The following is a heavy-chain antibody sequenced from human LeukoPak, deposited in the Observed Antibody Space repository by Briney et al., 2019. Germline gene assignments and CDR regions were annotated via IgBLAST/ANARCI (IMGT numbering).Heavy chain of an antibody. CDR2: IQQDGSEK. CDR3: AKEGTYYYDKNWFDP. V-gene: IGHV3-7*03. Sequence: GGSLRLSCVVSGFTFSNYWMTWVRQAPGKGLEWVANIQQDGSEKYYVDSVKGRFTIFRDNAKNSVYLQMNSLRAEDTAVYYCAKEGTYYYDKNWFDPWGQGTLVTVSS. D-gene: IGHD3-22*01. J-gene: IGHJ5*02. CDR1: GFTFSNYW.